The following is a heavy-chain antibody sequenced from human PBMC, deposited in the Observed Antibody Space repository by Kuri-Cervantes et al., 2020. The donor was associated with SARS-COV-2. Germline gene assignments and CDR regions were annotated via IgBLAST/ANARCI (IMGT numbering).Heavy chain of an antibody. D-gene: IGHD3-3*01. CDR2: ISSSSSYI. CDR1: GFTFSSYS. Sequence: GESLKISCAASGFTFSSYSMNWVRQAPGKGLEWVSSISSSSSYIYYADSVKGRFTISRDNAKNSLYLQMNSLRAEDTAVYYCARGGSFGFWRITGAFDIWGQGTMVTVSS. J-gene: IGHJ3*02. V-gene: IGHV3-21*01. CDR3: ARGGSFGFWRITGAFDI.